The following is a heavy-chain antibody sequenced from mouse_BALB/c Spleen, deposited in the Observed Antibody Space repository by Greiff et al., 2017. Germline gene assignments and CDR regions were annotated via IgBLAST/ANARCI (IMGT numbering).Heavy chain of an antibody. CDR3: ASLYGNYLYYFDY. Sequence: QVQLKQPGAELVKPGASVKLSCKASGYTFTSYWMHWVKQRPGQGLEWIGEINPSNGRTNYNEKFKSKATLTVDKSSSTAYMQLSSLTSEDSAVYYCASLYGNYLYYFDYWGQGTTLTVSS. CDR2: INPSNGRT. D-gene: IGHD2-1*01. J-gene: IGHJ2*01. V-gene: IGHV1S81*02. CDR1: GYTFTSYW.